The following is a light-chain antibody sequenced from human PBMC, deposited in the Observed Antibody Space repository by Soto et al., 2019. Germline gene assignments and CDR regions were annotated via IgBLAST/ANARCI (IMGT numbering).Light chain of an antibody. Sequence: EIVMTQSPGTLSVSPGERATLSCRASQSVRSKLAWYQQKPGQAPRLLISDASTRATGIPARFSGSGSGTEFTLTISSLQAEDFAVYYCQQYNNWPPITFGQGTRLEIK. CDR1: QSVRSK. CDR2: DAS. V-gene: IGKV3-15*01. CDR3: QQYNNWPPIT. J-gene: IGKJ5*01.